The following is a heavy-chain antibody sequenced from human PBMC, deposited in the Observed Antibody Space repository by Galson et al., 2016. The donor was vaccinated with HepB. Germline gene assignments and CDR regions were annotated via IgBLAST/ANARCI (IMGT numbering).Heavy chain of an antibody. V-gene: IGHV3-23*01. CDR2: IRGSGGST. CDR3: AKDYVWGSYLLTHFDS. J-gene: IGHJ4*02. D-gene: IGHD3-16*02. CDR1: GFSFSRYA. Sequence: SLRLSCAASGFSFSRYAMSWVRQAPGKGLDWVSGIRGSGGSTHSADSVKGRFTISRDNSKNTLYLQMNSLRVEDTAVYYCAKDYVWGSYLLTHFDSWGQGTLVTVSS.